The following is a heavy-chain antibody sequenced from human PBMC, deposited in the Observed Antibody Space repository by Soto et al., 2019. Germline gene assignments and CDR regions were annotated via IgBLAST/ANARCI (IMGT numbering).Heavy chain of an antibody. Sequence: DSVKGRFTISRDNAKNSLYLQMNSLRAEDTAVYYCARDCSSTSCYGGHFDSLGQGTLVPVSS. CDR3: ARDCSSTSCYGGHFDS. J-gene: IGHJ4*02. V-gene: IGHV3-21*01. D-gene: IGHD2-2*01.